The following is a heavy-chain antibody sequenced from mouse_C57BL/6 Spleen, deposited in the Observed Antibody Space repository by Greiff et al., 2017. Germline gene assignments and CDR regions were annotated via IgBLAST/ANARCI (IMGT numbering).Heavy chain of an antibody. Sequence: EVQRVESGGGLVKPGGSLKLSCAASGFTFSDYGMHWVRQAPEKGLEWVAYISSGSSTIYYADTVKGRFTISRDNAKNTPFLQMTSLRSEDTAMYYCARSMDYWGQGTSVTVSA. CDR2: ISSGSSTI. V-gene: IGHV5-17*01. J-gene: IGHJ4*01. CDR3: ARSMDY. CDR1: GFTFSDYG.